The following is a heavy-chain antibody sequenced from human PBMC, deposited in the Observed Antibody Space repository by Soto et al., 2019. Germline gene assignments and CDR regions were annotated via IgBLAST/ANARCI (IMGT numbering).Heavy chain of an antibody. D-gene: IGHD3-3*01. J-gene: IGHJ6*02. V-gene: IGHV3-53*01. CDR1: GFTLSCNY. Sequence: GGCLRPSWGAAGFTLSCNYNSWVRQAPGKGLEWVSVIYSGGSTYYADSVKGRFTISRDNSKNTLYLQMNSLRAEDTAVYYCARSLRFLECSVWGQGTTVTVSS. CDR3: ARSLRFLECSV. CDR2: IYSGGST.